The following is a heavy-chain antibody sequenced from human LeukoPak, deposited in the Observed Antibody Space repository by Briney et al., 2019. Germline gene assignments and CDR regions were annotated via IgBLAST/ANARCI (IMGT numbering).Heavy chain of an antibody. D-gene: IGHD3-22*01. V-gene: IGHV3-23*01. Sequence: GGSLRLSCAASGFTFSSYAMSWVRQAPGKGLEWVSAISGSGGSTYYADSVKGRFTISRDNSKNTLYLQMNSLRAEDTALYYCAKGGTPYYYDSSGSDYWGQGTLVTVSS. J-gene: IGHJ4*02. CDR1: GFTFSSYA. CDR3: AKGGTPYYYDSSGSDY. CDR2: ISGSGGST.